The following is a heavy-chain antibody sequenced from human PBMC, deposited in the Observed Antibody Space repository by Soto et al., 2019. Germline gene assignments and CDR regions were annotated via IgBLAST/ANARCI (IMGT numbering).Heavy chain of an antibody. D-gene: IGHD3-10*01. CDR1: GFTFSGYA. V-gene: IGHV3-23*01. CDR3: AKRGSGAGSFYAVS. Sequence: EVQLLESGGGLVQPGGSLRLSCETSGFTFSGYAMSWVRQGPGMRLEWVSGISGTGSNSYYGDSVKGRFSISRDNSKNAVYLQMTNLTAEDTALYYCAKRGSGAGSFYAVSWGQGTLVTV. CDR2: ISGTGSNS. J-gene: IGHJ5*02.